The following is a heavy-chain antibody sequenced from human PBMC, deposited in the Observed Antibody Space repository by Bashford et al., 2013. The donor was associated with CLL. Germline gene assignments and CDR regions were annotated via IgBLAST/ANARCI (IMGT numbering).Heavy chain of an antibody. CDR2: INHRGDT. J-gene: IGHJ6*03. Sequence: SSETLSLICNVYGGTFDNYYWNWIRQPPGKGLEWIGEINHRGDTKYNPSLKSPFTISVDPSIKRFSLQLEFVTAADAATYYCARGDSYFYYMDVWGEGATVTVSS. D-gene: IGHD2-21*01. V-gene: IGHV4-34*01. CDR3: ARGDSYFYYMDV. CDR1: GGTFDNYY.